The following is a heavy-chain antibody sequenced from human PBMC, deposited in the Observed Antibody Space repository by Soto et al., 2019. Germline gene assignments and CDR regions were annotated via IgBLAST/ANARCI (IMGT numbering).Heavy chain of an antibody. D-gene: IGHD6-6*01. CDR1: GYTFTGYY. V-gene: IGHV1-2*02. CDR3: SRERSIAARGGPGY. Sequence: QVQLVQSGAEVKKPGASVKVSCKASGYTFTGYYMHWVRQAPGQGLEWMGWINPNSGGTNYAQKFQGRVTMTRDTSISTDYMEVSRLRSDDTAVYYCSRERSIAARGGPGYWGQGTLVTVSS. J-gene: IGHJ4*02. CDR2: INPNSGGT.